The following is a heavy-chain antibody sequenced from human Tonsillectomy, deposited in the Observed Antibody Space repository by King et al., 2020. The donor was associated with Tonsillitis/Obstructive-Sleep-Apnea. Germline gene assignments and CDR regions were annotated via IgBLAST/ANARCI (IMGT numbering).Heavy chain of an antibody. D-gene: IGHD3-16*01. J-gene: IGHJ6*03. CDR2: IYYSGST. V-gene: IGHV4-61*08. Sequence: QLQESGPGLVKPSETLSLTCTVSGDSVSSGVYYWSWIRQPPGKGLEWIGYIYYSGSTNYNPSLKSRVTISADTSRNQLSLNLRFVTAADTAVYYCARERMGEATPTRGYYYYYYMDVWGKGTTVTVSS. CDR3: ARERMGEATPTRGYYYYYYMDV. CDR1: GDSVSSGVYY.